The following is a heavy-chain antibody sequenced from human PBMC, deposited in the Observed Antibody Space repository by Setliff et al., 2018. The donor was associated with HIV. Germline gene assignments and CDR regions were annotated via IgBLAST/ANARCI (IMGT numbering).Heavy chain of an antibody. D-gene: IGHD2-8*01. CDR2: SIPLFKTV. J-gene: IGHJ4*02. CDR3: ASGSGYCRNGDCYIGVHKNPDQYFYDY. Sequence: SVKVSCKASGYTFTNYGISGVRQAPGKGLEWVGGSIPLFKTVNYAQKFQGRLTISTDELMTTAYMELSSLKSEDTAVYYCASGSGYCRNGDCYIGVHKNPDQYFYDYWGQGTLVTVSS. CDR1: GYTFTNYG. V-gene: IGHV1-69*05.